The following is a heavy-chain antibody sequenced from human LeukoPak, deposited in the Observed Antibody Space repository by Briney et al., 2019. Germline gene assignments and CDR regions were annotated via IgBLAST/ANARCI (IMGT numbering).Heavy chain of an antibody. CDR1: GGSISSGDAY. CDR3: ARSLDYSSGGGDAFDI. V-gene: IGHV4-30-2*01. CDR2: IFHSGNT. J-gene: IGHJ3*02. Sequence: KPSETLSLTCTVSGGSISSGDAYWSWIRQPPGKGLEWIGYIFHSGNTYYNPSLKSRVTISVDRSKNQFSLKLSSMTAADTAVYYCARSLDYSSGGGDAFDIWGQGTMVTVSS. D-gene: IGHD3-10*01.